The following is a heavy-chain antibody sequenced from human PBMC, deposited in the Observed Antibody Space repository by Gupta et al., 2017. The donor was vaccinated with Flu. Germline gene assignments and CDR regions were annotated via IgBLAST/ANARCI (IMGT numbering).Heavy chain of an antibody. Sequence: EVQLAESGGGLVQPGGSLRFSCVASGIIFTNYWMHWGRKVPGKGLVWVSRVNGEGSDTGYADSVKGRFTVSRDNAKNILYMEMNSLRAEDTAAYYCTTTFEYWGQGVLVTVSS. D-gene: IGHD1-1*01. V-gene: IGHV3-74*01. CDR3: TTTFEY. CDR2: VNGEGSDT. J-gene: IGHJ4*02. CDR1: GIIFTNYW.